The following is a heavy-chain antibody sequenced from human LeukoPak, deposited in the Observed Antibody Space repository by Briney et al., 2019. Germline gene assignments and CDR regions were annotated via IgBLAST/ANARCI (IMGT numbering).Heavy chain of an antibody. J-gene: IGHJ4*02. CDR1: GFTFSNYW. D-gene: IGHD4-11*01. V-gene: IGHV3-74*01. Sequence: GGSLRLSCAVSGFTFSNYWWHWVRQAPGKGLVWVSRINSDGSSTRYAASVKGGSTLPRDNAKNTLYLQMNSMRAEDTAVDYCARDTSNGPDFRGEGALVTVSS. CDR3: ARDTSNGPDF. CDR2: INSDGSST.